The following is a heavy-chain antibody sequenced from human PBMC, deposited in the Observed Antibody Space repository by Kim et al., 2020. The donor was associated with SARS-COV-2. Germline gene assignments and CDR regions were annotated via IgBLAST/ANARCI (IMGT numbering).Heavy chain of an antibody. D-gene: IGHD3-10*01. CDR1: GFTFSSYS. CDR2: ISSSSSTI. J-gene: IGHJ3*02. CDR3: ARGFEPLLLWFGELLSGTFDI. Sequence: GGSLRLSCAASGFTFSSYSMNWVRQAPGKGLEWVSYISSSSSTIYYADSVKGRFTISRDNAKNSLYLQMNSLRDEDTAVYYCARGFEPLLLWFGELLSGTFDIWGQGTMVTVSS. V-gene: IGHV3-48*02.